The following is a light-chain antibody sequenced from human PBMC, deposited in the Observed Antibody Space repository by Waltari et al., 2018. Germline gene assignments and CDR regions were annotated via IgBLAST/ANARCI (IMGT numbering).Light chain of an antibody. V-gene: IGKV1-39*01. CDR1: QNIDTY. CDR3: QHSDSGPPA. Sequence: DIQMTQSPSSVSASVGDRVTITCRASQNIDTYLNWYQHKAGKAPQLLIYAASTLYSGVPSRFGGSGSGTEFTLTITSLQPEDFATYYCQHSDSGPPAFGQGTKVEV. J-gene: IGKJ1*01. CDR2: AAS.